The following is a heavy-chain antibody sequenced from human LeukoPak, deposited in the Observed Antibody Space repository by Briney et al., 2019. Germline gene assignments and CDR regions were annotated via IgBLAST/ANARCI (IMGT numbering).Heavy chain of an antibody. Sequence: PSVTLSLTCTVSGGSISSYYWSWIRQPPGKGLEWIGYIYYSGSTNYNPSLKSRVTISVDTSKNQFSLKLSSVTAADTAVYYCARGPYSSSWSFAFDIWGQGTMVTVSS. D-gene: IGHD6-13*01. CDR1: GGSISSYY. CDR3: ARGPYSSSWSFAFDI. J-gene: IGHJ3*02. V-gene: IGHV4-59*01. CDR2: IYYSGST.